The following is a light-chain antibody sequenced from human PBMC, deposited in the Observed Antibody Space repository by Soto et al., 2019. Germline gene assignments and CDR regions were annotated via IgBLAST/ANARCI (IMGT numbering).Light chain of an antibody. Sequence: EIVLTQSPGTLSLSPGERATLSCRASQSGTSSFLAWYQQKPGQAPRLLIYGASSRATGIPDRFSGSGSGTDFTLSISRLEPEDFAVYYCQQYDSSPLTSGGATKVEIK. CDR2: GAS. V-gene: IGKV3-20*01. CDR3: QQYDSSPLT. CDR1: QSGTSSF. J-gene: IGKJ4*01.